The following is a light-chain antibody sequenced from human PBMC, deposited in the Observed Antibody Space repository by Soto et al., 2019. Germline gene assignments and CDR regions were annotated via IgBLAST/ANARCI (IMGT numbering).Light chain of an antibody. Sequence: QSVMTQPPSVSAAPGQRVTISCSGSSSNIGGNSVSWYQQLPGTAPKLLIYDDDKPPSGIPDRFSGSKSGTSATLGITGFQTGDEADHYCGSWDSSLSAYVFGTGTKLTVL. J-gene: IGLJ1*01. V-gene: IGLV1-51*01. CDR1: SSNIGGNS. CDR2: DDD. CDR3: GSWDSSLSAYV.